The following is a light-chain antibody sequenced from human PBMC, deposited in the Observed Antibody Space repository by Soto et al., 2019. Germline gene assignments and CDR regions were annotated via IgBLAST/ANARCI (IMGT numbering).Light chain of an antibody. CDR2: ATT. CDR1: QSIDTRY. J-gene: IGKJ1*01. Sequence: EIVLTQSPGTLSSSPGERATLSCRASQSIDTRYFAWYQHKPGQAPRLLIYATTSRATGIPDRFGGSGSGTDFTLTINRLEPEDFAVYYCQQYVASSWTFGQGTKVDIK. CDR3: QQYVASSWT. V-gene: IGKV3-20*01.